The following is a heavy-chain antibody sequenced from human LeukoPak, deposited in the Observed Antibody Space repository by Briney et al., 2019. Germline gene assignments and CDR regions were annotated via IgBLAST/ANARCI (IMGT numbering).Heavy chain of an antibody. Sequence: SETLSLTCAVYGGSFSGYYWSWIRQPPGKGLEWIGEINHSGSTNYNPSLKSRVTISIDTSKNQFSLKLSSVTAADTAVYYCARGQVGSYAYYYYYSMDVWGQGTTVTVSS. J-gene: IGHJ6*02. D-gene: IGHD1-26*01. V-gene: IGHV4-34*01. CDR3: ARGQVGSYAYYYYYSMDV. CDR1: GGSFSGYY. CDR2: INHSGST.